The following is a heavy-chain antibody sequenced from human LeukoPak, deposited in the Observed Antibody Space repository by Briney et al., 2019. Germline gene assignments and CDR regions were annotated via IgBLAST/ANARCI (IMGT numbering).Heavy chain of an antibody. J-gene: IGHJ6*02. D-gene: IGHD3-10*01. CDR1: GGTFSSYA. CDR2: IIPILDIA. V-gene: IGHV1-69*04. CDR3: ARDQGVTDPPPYGLDV. Sequence: SVKVSCKASGGTFSSYAISWVRQAPGQGLKCMGRIIPILDIATYAQKFQGRVTITADKSTSTAYMELSSLSSEDMAVYYCARDQGVTDPPPYGLDVWGQGTTVTVSS.